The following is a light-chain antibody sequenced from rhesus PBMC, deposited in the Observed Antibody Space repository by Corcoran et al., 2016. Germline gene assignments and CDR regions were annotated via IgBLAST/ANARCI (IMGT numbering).Light chain of an antibody. J-gene: IGKJ4*01. CDR3: VQAIAFPLT. CDR1: QSLLHSNGNTY. CDR2: GGS. V-gene: IGKV2-72*01. Sequence: DIVMTQTPLSLPITPGEPASISCRSSQSLLHSNGNTYLHWYLQKPGQSPQLLIYGGSNRASGVPDRFSGGGSGTDFTLKISKVEAEDVGVYYCVQAIAFPLTFGGGTKVELK.